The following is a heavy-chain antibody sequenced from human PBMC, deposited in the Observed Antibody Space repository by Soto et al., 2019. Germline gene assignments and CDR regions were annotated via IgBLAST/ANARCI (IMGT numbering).Heavy chain of an antibody. J-gene: IGHJ6*02. CDR1: GYSFTSYW. CDR3: AGGGVRGVITRTRDYYGMDV. CDR2: IYPGDPDT. D-gene: IGHD3-10*01. Sequence: PGESLKISCKGSGYSFTSYWIGWVRQMPGKGLECMGIIYPGDPDTRYSPSFQGQVTISADKSISTAYLQWSSLKASDTAMYYCAGGGVRGVITRTRDYYGMDVWGQGTTVTVSS. V-gene: IGHV5-51*01.